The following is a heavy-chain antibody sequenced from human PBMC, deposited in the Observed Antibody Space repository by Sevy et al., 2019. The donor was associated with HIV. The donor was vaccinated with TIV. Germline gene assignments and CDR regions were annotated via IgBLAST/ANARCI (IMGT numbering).Heavy chain of an antibody. J-gene: IGHJ5*02. CDR3: AKAAGYCSGGSCYFRWFDP. D-gene: IGHD2-15*01. CDR1: GFTFSSYA. V-gene: IGHV3-23*01. Sequence: GGSLRLSCAASGFTFSSYAMSWVRQAPGKGLEWVSAISGSGGSTYYADSVKGRFTISRDNSKNTLYLQMNSLRAEDTAVFYCAKAAGYCSGGSCYFRWFDPWGQGTLVTVSS. CDR2: ISGSGGST.